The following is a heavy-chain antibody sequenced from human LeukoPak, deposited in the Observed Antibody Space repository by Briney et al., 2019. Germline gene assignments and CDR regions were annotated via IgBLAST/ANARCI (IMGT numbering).Heavy chain of an antibody. CDR3: AKDPTTVVTPFNY. D-gene: IGHD4-23*01. CDR1: GFTFSLYA. CDR2: VSGSGST. Sequence: PGGSLRLSCAASGFTFSLYAMSWVRQAPGKGPEWVSAVSGSGSTYYADSVKGRFTISRNNSKSTLYLQMNSLRAEDTAIYYCAKDPTTVVTPFNYWGQGTLVTVSS. V-gene: IGHV3-23*01. J-gene: IGHJ4*02.